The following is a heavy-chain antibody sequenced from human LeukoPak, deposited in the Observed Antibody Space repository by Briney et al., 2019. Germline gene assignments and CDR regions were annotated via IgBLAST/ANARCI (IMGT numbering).Heavy chain of an antibody. CDR1: GFTVSYNY. Sequence: GGSLRLSCAASGFTVSYNYMNWVRQAPGKGLEWVSVIYKSGNTHYADSVKGRFTISRDNSKNTLYLQMNSLRAEDTAVYYCARDSTEVTGDYWGQGTLVTVSS. CDR3: ARDSTEVTGDY. J-gene: IGHJ4*02. D-gene: IGHD2-21*02. V-gene: IGHV3-53*01. CDR2: IYKSGNT.